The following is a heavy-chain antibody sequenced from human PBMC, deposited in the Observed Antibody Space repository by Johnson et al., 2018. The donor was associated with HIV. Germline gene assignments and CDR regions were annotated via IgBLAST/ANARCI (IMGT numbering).Heavy chain of an antibody. CDR1: GFTFSSYG. J-gene: IGHJ3*02. D-gene: IGHD3-10*01. V-gene: IGHV3-20*04. Sequence: VQLVESGGGVVQPGRSLRLSCAASGFTFSSYGMHWVRQAPGKGLEWVSGIDWSGGSTGYAYSVQGRFTISRDNAKKLLYLQMYSLRAEDTAFYYCARRGITIVADAFDIWGQGTMVTVSS. CDR2: IDWSGGST. CDR3: ARRGITIVADAFDI.